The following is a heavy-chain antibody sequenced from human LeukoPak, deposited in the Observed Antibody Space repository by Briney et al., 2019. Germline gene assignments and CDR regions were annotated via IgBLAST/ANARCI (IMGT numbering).Heavy chain of an antibody. CDR2: IYTSGST. Sequence: SETLSLTCTVSGGSISSYYWSWIRQPAGKGLEWIGRIYTSGSTNYNPSPKSRVTMSVDTSKNQFSLKLSSVTAADTAVYYCAREWDIVGKMDVWGQGTTVTVSS. D-gene: IGHD2-15*01. J-gene: IGHJ6*02. CDR1: GGSISSYY. V-gene: IGHV4-4*07. CDR3: AREWDIVGKMDV.